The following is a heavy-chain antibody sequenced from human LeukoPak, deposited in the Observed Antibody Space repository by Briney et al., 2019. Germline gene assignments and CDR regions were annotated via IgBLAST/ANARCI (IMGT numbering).Heavy chain of an antibody. CDR1: GFTFSIYA. CDR3: ASYCSSTSCYTGVNY. J-gene: IGHJ4*02. Sequence: GGSLRLSCAASGFTFSIYAMSWVRQAPGKGLEWVSALTDSGGNTYYAGSVEGRFTISRDNSKNTLYLQMNSLRAEDTAIYYCASYCSSTSCYTGVNYWGQGTLVTVSS. CDR2: LTDSGGNT. D-gene: IGHD2-2*02. V-gene: IGHV3-23*01.